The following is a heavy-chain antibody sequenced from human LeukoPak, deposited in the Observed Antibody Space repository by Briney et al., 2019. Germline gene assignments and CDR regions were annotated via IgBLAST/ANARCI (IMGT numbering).Heavy chain of an antibody. CDR3: ARDPTNWIDY. D-gene: IGHD3-3*01. Sequence: ASVKVSCKASGYTFTSYYMHWVRQAPGQGLEWMGWMNPNSGATNYAQKFQGRVTMTRDTSSSTAYMELRRLTSDDTAVYYCARDPTNWIDYWGQGTLVTVSS. V-gene: IGHV1-2*02. CDR2: MNPNSGAT. J-gene: IGHJ4*02. CDR1: GYTFTSYY.